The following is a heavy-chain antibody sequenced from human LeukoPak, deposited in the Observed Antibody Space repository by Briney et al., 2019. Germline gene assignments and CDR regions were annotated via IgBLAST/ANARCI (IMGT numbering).Heavy chain of an antibody. CDR1: GGTFGSYA. CDR2: IIPILGIA. CDR3: ARVNSCGGDCYSFLDP. V-gene: IGHV1-69*04. J-gene: IGHJ5*02. D-gene: IGHD2-21*02. Sequence: ASVKVSCKASGGTFGSYAISWVRQAPGQGLEWMGRIIPILGIANYAQKFQGRVTITADKSTSTAYMELSSLRSEDTAVYYCARVNSCGGDCYSFLDPWGQGTLVTVSS.